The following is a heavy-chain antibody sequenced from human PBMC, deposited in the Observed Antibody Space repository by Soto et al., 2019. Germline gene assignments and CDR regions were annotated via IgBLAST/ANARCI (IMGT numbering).Heavy chain of an antibody. D-gene: IGHD3-22*01. CDR2: ISYDGSNK. Sequence: GGSLRLSCAASGFTFSSYGMHWVRQAPGKGLEWVAVISYDGSNKYYADSVKGRFTISRDNSKNTLYLQMNSLRAEDTAVYYCAKDHFVFYDSSGSLDYWGQGTLVTVSS. CDR1: GFTFSSYG. J-gene: IGHJ4*02. CDR3: AKDHFVFYDSSGSLDY. V-gene: IGHV3-30*18.